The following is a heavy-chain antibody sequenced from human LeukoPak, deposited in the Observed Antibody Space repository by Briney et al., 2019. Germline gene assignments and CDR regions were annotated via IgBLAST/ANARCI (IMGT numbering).Heavy chain of an antibody. CDR3: ARSNYGSGSYRGCYFDY. CDR1: GGSINTDSYF. D-gene: IGHD3-10*01. V-gene: IGHV4-39*01. Sequence: SETLSLTCTVSGGSINTDSYFWGWVRQPPGKGLEWIGSIYYSGSTYYNPSLKSRVSISVDTSKNQFSLKLSSVTAADTAVYYCARSNYGSGSYRGCYFDYWGQGTLVTVSS. CDR2: IYYSGST. J-gene: IGHJ4*02.